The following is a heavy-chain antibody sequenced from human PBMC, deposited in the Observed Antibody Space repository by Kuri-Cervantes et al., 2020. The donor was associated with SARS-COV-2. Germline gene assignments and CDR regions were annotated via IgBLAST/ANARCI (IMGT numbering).Heavy chain of an antibody. Sequence: ASVKVSCKVSGYTLTELSMHWVRQAPGKGLEWMRGFDPEDGETIYAQKFQGRVTMTEDTSTDTAYMELSSLRSEDTAVYYCARGNGSGSGGWFDPWGQGTLVTVSS. CDR1: GYTLTELS. J-gene: IGHJ5*02. D-gene: IGHD3-10*01. V-gene: IGHV1-24*01. CDR2: FDPEDGET. CDR3: ARGNGSGSGGWFDP.